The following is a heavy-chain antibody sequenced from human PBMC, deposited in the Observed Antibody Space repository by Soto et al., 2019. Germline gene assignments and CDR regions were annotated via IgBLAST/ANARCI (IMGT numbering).Heavy chain of an antibody. Sequence: PGESLKISCEASEYTFTKYWIGWVRQMPGKGLEWMGIIYPGDSDVRYSPSFQGHVTISADKSSNTAYLEWSSLKASDTATYFCARHGPITTMIRGVTLDFWGQGNRVTVSS. D-gene: IGHD3-10*01. CDR3: ARHGPITTMIRGVTLDF. CDR1: EYTFTKYW. J-gene: IGHJ4*02. V-gene: IGHV5-51*01. CDR2: IYPGDSDV.